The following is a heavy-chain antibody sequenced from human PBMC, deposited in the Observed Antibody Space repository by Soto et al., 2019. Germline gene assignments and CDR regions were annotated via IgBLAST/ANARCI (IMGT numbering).Heavy chain of an antibody. D-gene: IGHD5-18*01. V-gene: IGHV3-30-3*01. J-gene: IGHJ6*02. CDR3: ARDTGPNGYNYYYFGMDV. Sequence: GWSLRLSCAASGFTFSNYAMHWVRQAPGKGLEWVAVISYDGSDKYNANSVKGRFTISRDNSKNTLYLQMNSLRAEDTAVYYCARDTGPNGYNYYYFGMDVWGQGSTVTVSS. CDR2: ISYDGSDK. CDR1: GFTFSNYA.